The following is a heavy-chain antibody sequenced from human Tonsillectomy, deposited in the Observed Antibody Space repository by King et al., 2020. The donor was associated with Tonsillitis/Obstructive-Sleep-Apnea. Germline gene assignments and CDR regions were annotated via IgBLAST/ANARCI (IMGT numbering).Heavy chain of an antibody. D-gene: IGHD3-9*01. CDR3: AREDYDILSGYSSFHY. V-gene: IGHV3-7*03. Sequence: VQLVESGGGLVLPGGSLRLSCAASGFTFSRYWMSWVRQAPGKGLEWVANIKQDGSEKYYVDSMKGRFTISRDNAKNSVYLQMNSLRAEDTAVYYCAREDYDILSGYSSFHYWGQGTLVTVSS. CDR1: GFTFSRYW. CDR2: IKQDGSEK. J-gene: IGHJ4*02.